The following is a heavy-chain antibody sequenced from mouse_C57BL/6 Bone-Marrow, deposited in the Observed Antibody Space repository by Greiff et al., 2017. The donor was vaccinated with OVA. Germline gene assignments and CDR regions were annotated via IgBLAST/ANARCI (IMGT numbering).Heavy chain of an antibody. Sequence: DVKLVESGGDLVKPGGSLKLSCAASGFTFSSYGMSWVRQTPDKRLEWVATISSGGSYTYYPDSVKGRFTISRDNAKNTLYLQMSSLKSEDTAMYYGARHIHYYGSRGYFDVWGTGTTVTVSS. D-gene: IGHD1-1*01. CDR1: GFTFSSYG. J-gene: IGHJ1*03. CDR2: ISSGGSYT. CDR3: ARHIHYYGSRGYFDV. V-gene: IGHV5-6*02.